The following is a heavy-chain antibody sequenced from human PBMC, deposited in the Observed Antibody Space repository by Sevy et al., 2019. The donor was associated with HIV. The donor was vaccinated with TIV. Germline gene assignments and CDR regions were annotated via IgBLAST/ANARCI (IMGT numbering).Heavy chain of an antibody. V-gene: IGHV1-8*01. D-gene: IGHD6-13*01. Sequence: ASVKVSCKASGYTFTSYDINWVRQATGQGPEWMGWMNPNSGNTGYAQKFQGRVTMTRNTSISTAYMELSSLRSEDTGVYYCARGATRSSYFYGFHYYYYGMDVWGQGTTVTVSS. CDR3: ARGATRSSYFYGFHYYYYGMDV. J-gene: IGHJ6*02. CDR1: GYTFTSYD. CDR2: MNPNSGNT.